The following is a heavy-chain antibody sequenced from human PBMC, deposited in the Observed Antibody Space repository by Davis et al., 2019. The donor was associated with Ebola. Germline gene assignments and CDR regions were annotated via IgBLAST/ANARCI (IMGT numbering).Heavy chain of an antibody. CDR1: GDSVSGSSGA. CDR3: ARGWLRSGLDV. Sequence: PSETLSLTCAISGDSVSGSSGAWNWIRQSPSRGLEWLGRTYYSSKWYTDSTLSVKSRITISADTAKNQLSLHLDSVTPEDMAVYYCARGWLRSGLDVWGKGAAVTVSS. V-gene: IGHV6-1*01. D-gene: IGHD5-12*01. CDR2: TYYSSKWYT. J-gene: IGHJ6*04.